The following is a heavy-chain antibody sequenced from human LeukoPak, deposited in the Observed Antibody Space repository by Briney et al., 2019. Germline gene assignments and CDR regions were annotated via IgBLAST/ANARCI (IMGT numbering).Heavy chain of an antibody. CDR2: ISSSGSTI. CDR3: ASLYYDSSGRLFDY. CDR1: GFTFSSYE. V-gene: IGHV3-48*03. D-gene: IGHD3-22*01. J-gene: IGHJ4*02. Sequence: GGSLRLSCAASGFTFSSYEMNWVRQAPGRGLEWVSYISSSGSTIYYADSVKGRFTISRDNAKNSLYLQMNSLRAEDTAVYYCASLYYDSSGRLFDYWGQGTLVTVSS.